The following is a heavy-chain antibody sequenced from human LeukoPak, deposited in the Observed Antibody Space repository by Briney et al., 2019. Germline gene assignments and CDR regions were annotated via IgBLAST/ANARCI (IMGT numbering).Heavy chain of an antibody. D-gene: IGHD6-13*01. CDR3: VRGSSSDYYAMDV. J-gene: IGHJ6*02. Sequence: SETLSLTCTVSGGSISSYYWSWIRQPPGKGLEWIGCIYYSGSTDYNPSLKSRITISVDTSKNQFSLKLSSVTAADTAVYYCVRGSSSDYYAMDVWGQGTTVTVSS. V-gene: IGHV4-59*01. CDR2: IYYSGST. CDR1: GGSISSYY.